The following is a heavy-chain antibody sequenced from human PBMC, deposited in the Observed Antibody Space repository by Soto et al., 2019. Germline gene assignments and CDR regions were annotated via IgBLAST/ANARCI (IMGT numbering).Heavy chain of an antibody. Sequence: ASVKVSCKASGYTFTGYYMHWVRQAPGQGLEWMGWINPNGGGTNYAQEFQGRVTMTRDTSISTAYMELSRLISDDTAVYYCARGIGYDSSGYPPSYYYCGMDVWGQGTTVTVSS. CDR1: GYTFTGYY. CDR3: ARGIGYDSSGYPPSYYYCGMDV. D-gene: IGHD3-22*01. V-gene: IGHV1-2*02. CDR2: INPNGGGT. J-gene: IGHJ6*02.